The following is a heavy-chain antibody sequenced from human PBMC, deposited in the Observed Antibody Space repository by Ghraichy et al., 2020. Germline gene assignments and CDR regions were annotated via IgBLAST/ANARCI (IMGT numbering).Heavy chain of an antibody. V-gene: IGHV1-2*06. D-gene: IGHD2-21*02. CDR3: ARFFVVVTDPYYYYGMDV. Sequence: ASVKVSCKASGYTFTGYYMHWVRQAPGQGLEWMGRINPNSGGTNYAQKFQGRVTMTRDTSISTAYMELSRLRSDDTAVYYCARFFVVVTDPYYYYGMDVWGQGTTVTVSS. CDR2: INPNSGGT. J-gene: IGHJ6*02. CDR1: GYTFTGYY.